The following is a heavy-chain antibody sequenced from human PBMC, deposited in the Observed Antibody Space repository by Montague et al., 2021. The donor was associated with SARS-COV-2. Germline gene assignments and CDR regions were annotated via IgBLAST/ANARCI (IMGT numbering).Heavy chain of an antibody. Sequence: SETLSLTCTVSGGSIGSYYWSWIRQPPGKGLEWIGYIYYSGSTNYNPSLKSRVTISVDTSKNQFSLKLSSVTAADTAVYYCARLEAGDCSGGSCYSSWFDPWGQGTLVTVSS. J-gene: IGHJ5*02. CDR3: ARLEAGDCSGGSCYSSWFDP. CDR2: IYYSGST. CDR1: GGSIGSYY. V-gene: IGHV4-59*08. D-gene: IGHD2-15*01.